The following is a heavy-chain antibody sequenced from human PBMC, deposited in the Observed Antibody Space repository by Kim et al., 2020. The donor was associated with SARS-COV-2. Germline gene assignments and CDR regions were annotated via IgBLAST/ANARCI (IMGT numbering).Heavy chain of an antibody. CDR3: ARDPWSRLRGLIYSYYGMDV. D-gene: IGHD3-10*01. J-gene: IGHJ6*02. Sequence: GGSLRLSCAASGFTLSTYAMHWVRQTPGKGLEWVAVISYDGSNNYYADSVKGRFTISRDNSKNTLYLQMNSLRPEDTAVYHCARDPWSRLRGLIYSYYGMDVWGQGTTVNVSS. CDR2: ISYDGSNN. CDR1: GFTLSTYA. V-gene: IGHV3-30-3*01.